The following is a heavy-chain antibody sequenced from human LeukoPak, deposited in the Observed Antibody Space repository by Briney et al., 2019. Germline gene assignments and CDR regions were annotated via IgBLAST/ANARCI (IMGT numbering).Heavy chain of an antibody. J-gene: IGHJ4*02. CDR2: IYTSGSA. Sequence: SETLSLTCTVSGGSISSGSYYWSWIRQPAGKGLEWIGRIYTSGSANYNPSLKSRVTISVDTSKNQFSLKLSSVTAADTAVYYCARDLTRTYGSGSYYTDYWGQGTLVTVSS. D-gene: IGHD3-10*01. V-gene: IGHV4-61*02. CDR1: GGSISSGSYY. CDR3: ARDLTRTYGSGSYYTDY.